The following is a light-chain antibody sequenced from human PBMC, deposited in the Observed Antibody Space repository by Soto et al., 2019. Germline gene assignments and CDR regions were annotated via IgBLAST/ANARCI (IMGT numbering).Light chain of an antibody. CDR3: SSYTTSNTYV. CDR1: SSDIGVYNY. CDR2: EVN. J-gene: IGLJ1*01. V-gene: IGLV2-14*01. Sequence: QSVLTQPASVSGSPGQSITFSCTGTSSDIGVYNYVSWYQQHPGKAPKPMIYEVNNRPSGVSNRFSGSKSGNTASLTISGLQAEDEADYYCSSYTTSNTYVFGTGTKVT.